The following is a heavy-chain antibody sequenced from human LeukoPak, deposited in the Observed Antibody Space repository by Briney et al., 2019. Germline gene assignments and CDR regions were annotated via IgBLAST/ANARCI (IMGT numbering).Heavy chain of an antibody. CDR1: GFTFSSYM. V-gene: IGHV3-74*01. CDR2: IKSDGITI. J-gene: IGHJ4*02. Sequence: GGSLRLSCAASGFTFSSYMMHWVRQAPGKGLVWVSRIKSDGITITYADSVKGRFTISRGNAKNTLYLQMNSLRAEDTAVYYCLRDLNWSLDQWGQGTLVTVSS. D-gene: IGHD1-20*01. CDR3: LRDLNWSLDQ.